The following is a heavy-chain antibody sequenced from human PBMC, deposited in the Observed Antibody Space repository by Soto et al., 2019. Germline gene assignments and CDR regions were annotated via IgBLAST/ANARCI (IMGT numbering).Heavy chain of an antibody. CDR1: GFTFSSYG. CDR3: AKGSTAMTYFDY. J-gene: IGHJ4*02. D-gene: IGHD5-18*01. CDR2: ISYDGSNK. V-gene: IGHV3-30*18. Sequence: QVQLVESGGGVVQPGRSLRLSCAASGFTFSSYGMHWVRQAPGKGLEWVAVISYDGSNKYYADSVKGRFTISRDNSTNTLYLQMKSLRAEDTAVYYCAKGSTAMTYFDYWGQGTLVTVSS.